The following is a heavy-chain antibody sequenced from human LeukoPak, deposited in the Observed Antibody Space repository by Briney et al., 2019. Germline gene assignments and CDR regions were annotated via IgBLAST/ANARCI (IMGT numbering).Heavy chain of an antibody. J-gene: IGHJ4*02. CDR3: ARGYCSSTSCIKNFDY. Sequence: SQTLSLTCAISGDSVSSNSAAWNWIRQSPSRGLEWLGRTYYRSKWYNDYAVSVKSRITINPDTSKNQFSLQPNSVTPEDTAVYYCARGYCSSTSCIKNFDYWGQGTLVTVSS. D-gene: IGHD2-2*01. CDR2: TYYRSKWYN. V-gene: IGHV6-1*01. CDR1: GDSVSSNSAA.